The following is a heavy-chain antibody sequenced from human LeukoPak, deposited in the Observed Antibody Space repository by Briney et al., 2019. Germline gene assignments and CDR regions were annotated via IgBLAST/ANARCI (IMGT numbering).Heavy chain of an antibody. Sequence: SETLSLTCTVSGGSISSYYWSSIRQPAGKGLEWLGRIYTSGSTNYNASLKSRVSMSVDTSKNQFSLKLSSVTAADTAVFYCARENSGSYREFDYWGQGTLVTVSS. CDR1: GGSISSYY. V-gene: IGHV4-4*07. CDR3: ARENSGSYREFDY. J-gene: IGHJ4*02. D-gene: IGHD1-26*01. CDR2: IYTSGST.